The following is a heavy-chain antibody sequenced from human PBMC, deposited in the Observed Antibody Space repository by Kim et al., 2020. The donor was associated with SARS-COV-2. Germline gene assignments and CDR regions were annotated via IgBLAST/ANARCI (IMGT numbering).Heavy chain of an antibody. V-gene: IGHV3-11*01. J-gene: IGHJ3*02. CDR3: AREIVPVLTMIVVAKGFDAFDI. D-gene: IGHD3-22*01. CDR2: ISSSGSTI. CDR1: GFTFSDYY. Sequence: GGSLRLSCAASGFTFSDYYMSWIRQAPGKGLEWVSYISSSGSTIYYADSVKGRFTISRDNAKNSLYLQMNSLRAEDTAVYYCAREIVPVLTMIVVAKGFDAFDIWGQGTMVTVSS.